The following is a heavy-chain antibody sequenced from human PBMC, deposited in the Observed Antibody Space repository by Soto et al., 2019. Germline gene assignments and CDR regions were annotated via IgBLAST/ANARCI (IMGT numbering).Heavy chain of an antibody. V-gene: IGHV1-24*01. D-gene: IGHD2-21*01. CDR1: GYTRTELS. CDR2: FDPEDGET. Sequence: QVQLVQSGAEVKKPGASVKVSCKVSGYTRTELSMHWVRQAPGKGLEWMGGFDPEDGETIYAQKFQGRVTMTEDTSTDTAFMELSSLRSEDTAVYYCATGYGGNWRWDVWGQGTTVTVSS. J-gene: IGHJ6*02. CDR3: ATGYGGNWRWDV.